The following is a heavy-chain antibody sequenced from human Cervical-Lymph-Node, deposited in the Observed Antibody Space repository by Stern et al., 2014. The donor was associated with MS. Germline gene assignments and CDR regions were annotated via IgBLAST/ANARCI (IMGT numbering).Heavy chain of an antibody. Sequence: VQLVESGGGVVQPGRSLRLSCAASGFTLSSYGMHWVRPAPGKGLEWVAVISNDGNEKSYTDSVKGRITISRDNSKNTLYLQMNSLRTEDTAVYYCAKDRLFCSGGGCYAMDVWGQGTTVTVSS. CDR1: GFTLSSYG. J-gene: IGHJ6*02. V-gene: IGHV3-30*18. D-gene: IGHD2-15*01. CDR2: ISNDGNEK. CDR3: AKDRLFCSGGGCYAMDV.